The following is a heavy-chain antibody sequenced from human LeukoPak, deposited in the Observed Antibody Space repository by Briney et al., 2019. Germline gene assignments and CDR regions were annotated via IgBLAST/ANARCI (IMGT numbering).Heavy chain of an antibody. CDR2: ISGSGGST. J-gene: IGHJ4*02. V-gene: IGHV3-23*01. Sequence: QTGGSLRLSCAASGFTFSSYGMSWVRQAPGKGLEWVSAISGSGGSTYYADSVKGRFTISRDNSKNTLYLQMNSLRAEDTAVYYCAKGMEWEYFDRLLSTSFDYWGQGTLVTVSS. CDR1: GFTFSSYG. CDR3: AKGMEWEYFDRLLSTSFDY. D-gene: IGHD3-9*01.